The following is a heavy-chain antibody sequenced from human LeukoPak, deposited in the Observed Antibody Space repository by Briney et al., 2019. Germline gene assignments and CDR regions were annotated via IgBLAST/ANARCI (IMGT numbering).Heavy chain of an antibody. CDR2: ISANTGKT. CDR1: GYTFATYG. Sequence: GASVKVSCKASGYTFATYGFCWVRQAPGHGLEWMGWISANTGKTDYAQKFQGRVTMTTDTSTSTAYMELRSLRPDDTAVYYCAKSKYYDSSASDYWGQGTLVTVSS. J-gene: IGHJ4*02. CDR3: AKSKYYDSSASDY. D-gene: IGHD3-22*01. V-gene: IGHV1-18*01.